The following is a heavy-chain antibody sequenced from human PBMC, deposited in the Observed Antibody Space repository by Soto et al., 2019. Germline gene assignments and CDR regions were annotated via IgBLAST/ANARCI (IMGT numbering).Heavy chain of an antibody. Sequence: PGGSLRLSCAASGFIFENFRMSWVREAPGKGLEWISSSSGSGFKKYYADSVKGRFTISRDNSKSTVYLELNNLSAEDTAVYHCAKNQGVELVPIATVDCFDAWGPGVLVTV. V-gene: IGHV3-23*01. CDR1: GFIFENFR. D-gene: IGHD1-26*01. CDR2: SSGSGFKK. J-gene: IGHJ5*02. CDR3: AKNQGVELVPIATVDCFDA.